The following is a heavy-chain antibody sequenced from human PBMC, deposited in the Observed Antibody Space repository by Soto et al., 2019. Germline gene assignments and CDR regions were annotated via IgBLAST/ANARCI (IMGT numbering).Heavy chain of an antibody. CDR3: PKGPLLRGSGAY. J-gene: IGHJ4*02. V-gene: IGHV3-23*01. CDR2: ISGSGGST. CDR1: GFTFSSYA. Sequence: EVQLLESGGGLVQPGGSLRLSCAASGFTFSSYAMSWVRQAPGKGLEWVSAISGSGGSTYYADSVKGRFTISRDNSKNTLYLQMNSLRAEDTAVYYCPKGPLLRGSGAYWGQGTLVTVSS. D-gene: IGHD3-10*01.